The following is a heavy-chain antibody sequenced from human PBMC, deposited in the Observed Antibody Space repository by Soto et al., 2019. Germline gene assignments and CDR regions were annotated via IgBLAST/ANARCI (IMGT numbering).Heavy chain of an antibody. Sequence: PSETLSLTCAVYGGSFSGYYWSWIRQPPGKGLELIGEINHSGSTNYNPSLKSRVTISVDTSKNQFSLKLSSVTAADTAVYYCAREDSYGYYFDYWGQGTLVTVSS. CDR2: INHSGST. V-gene: IGHV4-34*01. CDR3: AREDSYGYYFDY. J-gene: IGHJ4*02. D-gene: IGHD5-18*01. CDR1: GGSFSGYY.